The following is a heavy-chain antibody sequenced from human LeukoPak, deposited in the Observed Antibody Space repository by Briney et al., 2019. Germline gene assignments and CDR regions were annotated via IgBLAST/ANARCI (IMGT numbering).Heavy chain of an antibody. Sequence: PGGSLRLSCAASGFTFSRFTMNWVRQAPGKGLEWVSSITSSSSYIYYADSVKGRFSISRDNAKNSLYLQMNTLRAEDTAVYYCTRVLSDSSGWYHFDYWGQGTLVTVSS. CDR1: GFTFSRFT. CDR3: TRVLSDSSGWYHFDY. J-gene: IGHJ4*02. D-gene: IGHD6-19*01. CDR2: ITSSSSYI. V-gene: IGHV3-21*01.